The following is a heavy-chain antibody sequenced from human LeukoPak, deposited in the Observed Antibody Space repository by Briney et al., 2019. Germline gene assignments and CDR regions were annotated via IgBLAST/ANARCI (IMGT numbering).Heavy chain of an antibody. CDR3: ARYHYESSGSYYFDY. D-gene: IGHD3-22*01. Sequence: SETLSLTCAVSGGSISSSNWWCWVRRPPGMGLEWIGEIYHSGSTNYNPSLKSRVAISVDKSKNQFSLKLSSVTAADTAVYYCARYHYESSGSYYFDYWGQGTLVTVSS. J-gene: IGHJ4*02. CDR2: IYHSGST. V-gene: IGHV4-4*02. CDR1: GGSISSSNW.